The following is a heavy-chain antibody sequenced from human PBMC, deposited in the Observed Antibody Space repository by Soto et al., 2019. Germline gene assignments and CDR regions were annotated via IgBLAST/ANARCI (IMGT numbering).Heavy chain of an antibody. D-gene: IGHD1-26*01. Sequence: ASVNVSCKASGYTFTGYYMDWVRQAPGQGLEWMGWINPNSGGTNYAQKFQGWVTMTRDTSISTAYMEVSTDDTAVYYCAREAGSLRGAKNLDYWAHGTLVTVSS. J-gene: IGHJ4*01. V-gene: IGHV1-2*04. CDR2: INPNSGGT. CDR3: AREAGSLRGAKNLDY. CDR1: GYTFTGYY.